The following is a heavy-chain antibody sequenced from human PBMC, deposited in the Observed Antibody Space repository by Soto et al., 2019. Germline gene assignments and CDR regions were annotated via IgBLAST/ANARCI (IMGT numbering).Heavy chain of an antibody. D-gene: IGHD3-10*01. CDR1: GGSFSGYY. CDR2: INHSGST. Sequence: SATLSLTCAVYGGSFSGYYWSWIRHPPGKGLEWIGEINHSGSTNYNPSLKSRVTISVDTSKNQFSLKLSSVTAADTAVYYCAYGSGSYYKGYFDYWGQGTLVTVSS. CDR3: AYGSGSYYKGYFDY. V-gene: IGHV4-34*01. J-gene: IGHJ4*02.